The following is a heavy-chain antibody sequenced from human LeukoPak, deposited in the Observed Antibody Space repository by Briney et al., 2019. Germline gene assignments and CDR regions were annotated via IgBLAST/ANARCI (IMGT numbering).Heavy chain of an antibody. V-gene: IGHV1-18*01. CDR1: GYTFTSYG. Sequence: ASVKVSCKASGYTFTSYGISWVRQAPGQGLEWMGWISAYNGNTNYAQKLQGRVTMTKDTSTSTAYMELRSLRSDDTAVYYCARAVPGYYYDSSGYKLDYWGQGTLVTVSS. J-gene: IGHJ4*02. CDR3: ARAVPGYYYDSSGYKLDY. CDR2: ISAYNGNT. D-gene: IGHD3-22*01.